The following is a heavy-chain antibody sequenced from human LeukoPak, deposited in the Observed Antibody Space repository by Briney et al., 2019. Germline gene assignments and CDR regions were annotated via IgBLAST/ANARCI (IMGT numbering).Heavy chain of an antibody. CDR3: AKTPCSSGSNYYFDY. Sequence: GGSLRLSCAASGFTFSSYAMHWVRQAPGKGLEWVAVISYDGSNKYYADSVKGRFTISRDNSKNTLYLQMNSLRAEDTALYYCAKTPCSSGSNYYFDYWGQGTLVTVSS. V-gene: IGHV3-30-3*02. D-gene: IGHD6-19*01. J-gene: IGHJ4*02. CDR2: ISYDGSNK. CDR1: GFTFSSYA.